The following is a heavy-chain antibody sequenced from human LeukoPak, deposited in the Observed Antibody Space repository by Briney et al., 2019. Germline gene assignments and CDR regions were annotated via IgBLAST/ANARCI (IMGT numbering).Heavy chain of an antibody. D-gene: IGHD5-18*01. J-gene: IGHJ4*02. CDR1: GGSISGGGHS. CDR2: IYHNGNT. CDR3: ASGGYSYGFDY. Sequence: SETLSLTCAVSGGSISGGGHSWSWIRQPPGKGLEWIGYIYHNGNTYYSPSLKSRVTISVDRSKNQLSLKLSSVTAADTAMYYCASGGYSYGFDYWGQGTLVTVSS. V-gene: IGHV4-30-2*01.